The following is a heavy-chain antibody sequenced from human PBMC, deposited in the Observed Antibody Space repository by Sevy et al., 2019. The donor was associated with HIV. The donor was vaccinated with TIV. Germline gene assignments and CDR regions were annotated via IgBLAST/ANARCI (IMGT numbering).Heavy chain of an antibody. CDR3: AREVGGYNWRPYYFDS. V-gene: IGHV3-30-3*01. CDR2: ISYDGSNK. D-gene: IGHD5-12*01. CDR1: GFTFSSYA. Sequence: GGSLRLSCAASGFTFSSYAMHWVRQAPGKGLEWVAVISYDGSNKYYADSVKGRFTISRDNSKNTLYLQMNCLRAEDTALYYCAREVGGYNWRPYYFDSWGQGTLVTVSS. J-gene: IGHJ4*02.